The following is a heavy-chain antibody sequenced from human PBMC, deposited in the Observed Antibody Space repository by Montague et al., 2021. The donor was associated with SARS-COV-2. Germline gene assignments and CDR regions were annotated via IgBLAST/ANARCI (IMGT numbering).Heavy chain of an antibody. CDR1: GGGSISSSDW. Sequence: SETLSLTCTVSGGGSISSSDWWSWVRQPPGKGLEWIGEIYHDGSTNYNPSLKSRLTISVDKSKNQFSLKLSSVTAADTAVYYCARFTSTGSGSYYIFDYWGQGTLVTVSS. J-gene: IGHJ4*02. CDR3: ARFTSTGSGSYYIFDY. V-gene: IGHV4-4*02. CDR2: IYHDGST. D-gene: IGHD1-26*01.